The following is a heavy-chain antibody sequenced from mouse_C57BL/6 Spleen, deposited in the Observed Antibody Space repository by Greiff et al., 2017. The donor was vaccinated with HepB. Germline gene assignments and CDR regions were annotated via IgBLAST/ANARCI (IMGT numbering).Heavy chain of an antibody. V-gene: IGHV1-15*01. Sequence: VQLQQSGAELVRPGASVTLSCKASGYTFTDYEMHWVKQTPVHGLEWIGAIDPETGGTAYNQKFKGKAILTADKSSSTAYMELRSLTSEDSAVYYCTRRDYYGRRYFDVWGTGTTVTVSS. D-gene: IGHD1-1*01. CDR1: GYTFTDYE. CDR2: IDPETGGT. J-gene: IGHJ1*03. CDR3: TRRDYYGRRYFDV.